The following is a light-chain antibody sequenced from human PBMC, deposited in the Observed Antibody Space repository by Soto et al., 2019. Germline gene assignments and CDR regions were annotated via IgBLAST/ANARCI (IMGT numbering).Light chain of an antibody. V-gene: IGLV2-14*01. CDR3: SSYTTSSIWL. CDR2: EVT. CDR1: SSDVGGYNH. Sequence: QSALTQPASVSGSPGQSITISCTGTSSDVGGYNHVSWYQHHPGKAPKLMIYEVTNRPSGVSNRFSGSKSANTASLTISGLQAEDAAAYYCSSYTTSSIWLFGGGTKVTVL. J-gene: IGLJ3*02.